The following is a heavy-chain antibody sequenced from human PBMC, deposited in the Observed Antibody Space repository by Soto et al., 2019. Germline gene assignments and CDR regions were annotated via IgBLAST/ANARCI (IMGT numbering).Heavy chain of an antibody. CDR1: GFTFSSYW. D-gene: IGHD1-26*01. Sequence: EVQLVESGGGLVQPGGSLRLSCAASGFTFSSYWMHWVRQAPGKGLVWVSRINSDGSSTSYADSVKGRFTISRDNAKNTLYLQMNSLRAEDTAVYYCARDRGGSYPYDAFDIWGQGTIVTVSS. CDR3: ARDRGGSYPYDAFDI. J-gene: IGHJ3*02. CDR2: INSDGSST. V-gene: IGHV3-74*01.